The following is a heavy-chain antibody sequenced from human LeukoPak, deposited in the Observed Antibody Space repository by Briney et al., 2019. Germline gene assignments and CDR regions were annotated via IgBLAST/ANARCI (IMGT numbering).Heavy chain of an antibody. J-gene: IGHJ4*02. V-gene: IGHV3-21*01. CDR2: ISTTSTYV. CDR3: ATNSDYRFEY. D-gene: IGHD3-22*01. CDR1: GFPFRSYS. Sequence: GGSLRLSCAASGFPFRSYSMNWVRQAPGKGLEWVSSISTTSTYVYYVDSVKGRFTISRDNAKNSLYLQMNSLRAEDTAVYYCATNSDYRFEYWGQGTLVTVSS.